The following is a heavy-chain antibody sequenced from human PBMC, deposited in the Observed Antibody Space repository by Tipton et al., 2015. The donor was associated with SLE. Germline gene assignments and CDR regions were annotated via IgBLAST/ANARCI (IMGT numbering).Heavy chain of an antibody. V-gene: IGHV4-59*12. D-gene: IGHD5/OR15-5a*01. CDR2: IYYSGST. Sequence: LRLSCTVSGGSISSYYWSWIRQPPGKGLEWIGYIYYSGSTNYNPSLKSRVTISVDTSKNQVSLNLSSVTAADTAVYYCARGPLLDLWGRGTLVTVSS. CDR3: ARGPLLDL. CDR1: GGSISSYY. J-gene: IGHJ2*01.